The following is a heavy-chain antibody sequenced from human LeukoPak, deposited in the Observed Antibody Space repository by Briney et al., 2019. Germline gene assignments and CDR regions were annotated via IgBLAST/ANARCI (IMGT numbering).Heavy chain of an antibody. Sequence: ASVKVSCKASGYTFTSYYMHWVRQAPGQGVERMGIINPSGGSTNYAQKFQGRVTMTTDTSTSTVYMELSSLRSEDTAVYYCARDGAAAVSTFDYWGQGTLVTVSS. J-gene: IGHJ4*02. CDR1: GYTFTSYY. CDR2: INPSGGST. V-gene: IGHV1-46*01. CDR3: ARDGAAAVSTFDY. D-gene: IGHD6-13*01.